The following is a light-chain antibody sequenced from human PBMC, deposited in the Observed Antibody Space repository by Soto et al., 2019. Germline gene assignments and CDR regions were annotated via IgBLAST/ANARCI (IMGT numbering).Light chain of an antibody. CDR1: TGAVTSGYD. J-gene: IGLJ3*02. Sequence: QTVVTQEPSLTVSPGGTVTLTCASSTGAVTSGYDPNWFQQKPGQAPRALIYSKTNKHSWTPARFSGSLLGGKAALTLSGVQPEDEADYYCLLYYGGAQRVFGGGTKLTVL. CDR3: LLYYGGAQRV. V-gene: IGLV7-43*01. CDR2: SKT.